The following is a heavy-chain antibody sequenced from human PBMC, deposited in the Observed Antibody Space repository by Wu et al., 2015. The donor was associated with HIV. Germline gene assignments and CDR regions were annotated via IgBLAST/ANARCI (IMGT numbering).Heavy chain of an antibody. Sequence: QVQLVQSGAEVKKPGASVKVSCKTSGHTFTDYYVYWVRQAPGQGPEWMGWINPHSGNIKYAQNFQDRVTMTRDTSISTAYMELRRLRSDDTAVYYCARERVETFVVLSGFYFEFWGQGTLVTVSS. J-gene: IGHJ4*02. CDR1: GHTFTDYY. CDR2: INPHSGNI. V-gene: IGHV1-2*02. D-gene: IGHD2-21*01. CDR3: ARERVETFVVLSGFYFEF.